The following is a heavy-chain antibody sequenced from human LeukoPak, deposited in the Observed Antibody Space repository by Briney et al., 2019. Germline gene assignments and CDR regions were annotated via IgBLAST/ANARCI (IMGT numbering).Heavy chain of an antibody. D-gene: IGHD3-10*01. CDR2: IKSKTDGGTT. CDR3: TTYPYRASGSN. CDR1: GFTFSNAW. J-gene: IGHJ4*02. V-gene: IGHV3-15*01. Sequence: GGSLRLSCAASGFTFSNAWMSWVRQAPGKGLEWVGRIKSKTDGGTTDYAAPVKCRFTISRDNSKNTLYLQMTSLKTEDTAVYYCTTYPYRASGSNWGQGTLVTVSS.